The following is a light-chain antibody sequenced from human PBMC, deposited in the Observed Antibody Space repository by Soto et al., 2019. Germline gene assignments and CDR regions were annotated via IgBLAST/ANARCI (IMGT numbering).Light chain of an antibody. CDR3: QKYHNWPL. J-gene: IGKJ3*01. CDR1: QSFRGL. CDR2: GAS. Sequence: EVVLTHSPVTLSLSPGKRATLSCRASQSFRGLLAWYQQKPGQAPRLLIYGASTRATGIPARFNGSGSGTEFTLTINSLQSEDFAVYYCQKYHNWPLFGPGTKVDIK. V-gene: IGKV3-15*01.